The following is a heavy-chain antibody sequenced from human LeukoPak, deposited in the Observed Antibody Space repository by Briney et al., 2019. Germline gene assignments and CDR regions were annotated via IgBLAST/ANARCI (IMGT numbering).Heavy chain of an antibody. CDR2: LNPNSGDT. J-gene: IGHJ4*02. CDR1: GYTFTGYY. CDR3: ARGRNIEMTTMSGGSDY. D-gene: IGHD5-24*01. V-gene: IGHV1-2*02. Sequence: ASVKVSCKASGYTFTGYYMHWVRQAPGQGLEWMGWLNPNSGDTNYAQKFQGRVSMTRDTSISTAYMELSDLRSYDTAVYYCARGRNIEMTTMSGGSDYWGQGTLVTVSS.